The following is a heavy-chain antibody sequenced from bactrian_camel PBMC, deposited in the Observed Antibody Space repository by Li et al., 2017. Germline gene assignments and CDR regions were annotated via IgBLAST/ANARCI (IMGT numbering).Heavy chain of an antibody. CDR3: VADQNYCYLQYPYSI. J-gene: IGHJ4*01. Sequence: QVQLVESGGGSVQAGGSLRLSCVVSGVIFYDYCFGWVRQAPGKEREGVATIYTGSNKTYYADSVKGRFSISQDEAKSTIYLEMNNLQPEDTAMYYCVADQNYCYLQYPYSIWDQGTQVTVS. CDR1: GVIFYDYC. CDR2: IYTGSNKT. D-gene: IGHD1*01. V-gene: IGHV3-2*01.